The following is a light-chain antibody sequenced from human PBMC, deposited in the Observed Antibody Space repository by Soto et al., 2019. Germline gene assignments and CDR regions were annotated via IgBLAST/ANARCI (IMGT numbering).Light chain of an antibody. Sequence: DIQMTQSPSSLSASIGDRVTITCRASQSISSYLNWYQQKPGKAPKLLIYAASSLQSGVPSRFGGSGSGTDFTLTISSLQPEDFAIYHCQQSYSSPLTFCGGTKVEIK. V-gene: IGKV1-39*01. J-gene: IGKJ4*01. CDR2: AAS. CDR3: QQSYSSPLT. CDR1: QSISSY.